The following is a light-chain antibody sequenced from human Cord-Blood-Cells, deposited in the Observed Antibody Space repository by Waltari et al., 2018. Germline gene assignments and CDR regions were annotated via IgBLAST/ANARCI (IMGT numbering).Light chain of an antibody. CDR2: AAS. V-gene: IGKV1-27*01. CDR1: QGISNY. Sequence: DIQMTQSPSSLSASVGDRVTITCRASQGISNYLAWYQQKPGKVPKLLIYAASNLQSGVPSRFMGSGCGTDFTLTIISLQPEDVATYYCQKYNSAPLYTFGQGTKLEIK. J-gene: IGKJ2*01. CDR3: QKYNSAPLYT.